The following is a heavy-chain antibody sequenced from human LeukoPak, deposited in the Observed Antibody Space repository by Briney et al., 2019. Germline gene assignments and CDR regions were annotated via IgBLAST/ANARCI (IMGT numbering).Heavy chain of an antibody. D-gene: IGHD6-19*01. Sequence: ASVKVSCKASGYTFTCYYMHWVRQAPGQGLEWMGWINPNSSGTNYAQKFQGRVTMTRDTSISTAYMELSRMRSDDTAVYYCARVNKPSVAGTDSSYFDYWGQGTLVTVSS. CDR2: INPNSSGT. CDR3: ARVNKPSVAGTDSSYFDY. J-gene: IGHJ4*02. V-gene: IGHV1-2*02. CDR1: GYTFTCYY.